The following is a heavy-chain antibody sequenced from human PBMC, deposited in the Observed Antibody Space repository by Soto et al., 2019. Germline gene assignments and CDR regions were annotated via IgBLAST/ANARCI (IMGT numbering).Heavy chain of an antibody. D-gene: IGHD3-10*01. V-gene: IGHV1-69*08. CDR3: ARERSWGMVHID. CDR1: GGTFSSYT. Sequence: QVQLVQSGAEVKKPGSSVKVSCKASGGTFSSYTISWVRQAPGQGLEWMGRIIPILGIANYAQKFQGRVKIXAXISTSTAYMELSSLRSEDTAVYYCARERSWGMVHIDWGQGTLVTVSS. CDR2: IIPILGIA. J-gene: IGHJ4*02.